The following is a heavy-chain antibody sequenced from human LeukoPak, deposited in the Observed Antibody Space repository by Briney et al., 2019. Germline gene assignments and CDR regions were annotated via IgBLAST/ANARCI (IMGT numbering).Heavy chain of an antibody. Sequence: GASVKVSCKASGGTFSSYAISWVRQAPGQGLEWMGGIIPIFGTANYAQKFPGRVTITTDESTSTAYMELSSLRSEDTAVYYCARDRSTYYYGSGSSDAFDIWGQGTMVTVSS. CDR3: ARDRSTYYYGSGSSDAFDI. J-gene: IGHJ3*02. CDR2: IIPIFGTA. D-gene: IGHD3-10*01. CDR1: GGTFSSYA. V-gene: IGHV1-69*05.